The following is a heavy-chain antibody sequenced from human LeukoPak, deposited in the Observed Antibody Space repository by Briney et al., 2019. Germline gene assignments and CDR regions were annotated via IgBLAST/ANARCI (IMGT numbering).Heavy chain of an antibody. J-gene: IGHJ4*02. D-gene: IGHD2-2*01. CDR2: ISYDGSNK. CDR3: ARGTDIVVVPAAPPFDY. CDR1: GFTFSSYA. Sequence: QPGRSLRLSCAASGFTFSSYAMHWVRQAPGKGLEWVAVISYDGSNKYYADSVKGRFTISRDNSKNTLDLQMNSLRAEDTAVYYCARGTDIVVVPAAPPFDYWGQGTLVTVSS. V-gene: IGHV3-30*04.